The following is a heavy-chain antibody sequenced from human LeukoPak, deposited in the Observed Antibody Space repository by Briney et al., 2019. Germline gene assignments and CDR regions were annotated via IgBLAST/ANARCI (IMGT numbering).Heavy chain of an antibody. D-gene: IGHD5-18*01. V-gene: IGHV4-34*01. CDR1: GGSFSGYY. CDR2: INHSGST. CDR3: AREWIQLWEYYFDY. J-gene: IGHJ4*02. Sequence: SETLSLTCAVYGGSFSGYYWSWIRQPPGKGLEWIGEINHSGSTNYNPSLKSRVTISVDTSKNQFSLKLSSVTAADTAVYYCAREWIQLWEYYFDYWGQGTLVTVSS.